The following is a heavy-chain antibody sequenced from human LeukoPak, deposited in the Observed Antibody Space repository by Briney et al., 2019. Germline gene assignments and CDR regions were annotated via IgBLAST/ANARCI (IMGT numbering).Heavy chain of an antibody. CDR3: ARGGGLDV. CDR2: INHNGNVN. D-gene: IGHD3-16*01. V-gene: IGHV3-7*03. J-gene: IGHJ6*02. Sequence: GGSLRLSCAASGFTFSSYWMNWARQAAAKGLEWVASINHNGNVNYYVDSVKGRFTISRDNAKNSLYLQMSNLRAEDTAVYFCARGGGLDVWGQGATVTVSS. CDR1: GFTFSSYW.